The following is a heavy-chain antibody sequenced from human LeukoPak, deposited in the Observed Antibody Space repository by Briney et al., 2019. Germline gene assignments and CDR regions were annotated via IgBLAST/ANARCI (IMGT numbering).Heavy chain of an antibody. CDR2: ISSSSSYI. CDR3: ARGYSNYGYVFDI. V-gene: IGHV3-21*04. Sequence: GGSLRLSCAGSGFTFSSYSMNWVRQAPGKGLEWVSSISSSSSYIYYADSVKGRFTISRDNARNSLYLQMNNLRVEDTAVYYSARGYSNYGYVFDIWGQGTMVTVSS. J-gene: IGHJ3*02. D-gene: IGHD4-17*01. CDR1: GFTFSSYS.